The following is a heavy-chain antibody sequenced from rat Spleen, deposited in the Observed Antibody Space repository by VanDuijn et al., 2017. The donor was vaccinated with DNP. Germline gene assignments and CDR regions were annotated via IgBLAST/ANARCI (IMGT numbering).Heavy chain of an antibody. V-gene: IGHV4-2*01. D-gene: IGHD5-1*01. J-gene: IGHJ3*01. CDR1: GFNFNDYW. Sequence: EVKLVESGGGLVQPGRSLKLSCAASGFNFNDYWMGWVRQAPGKGLEWIGEINKDSRTIKYSPSLKDKFTISRDNAQNTLYLQMSKLGSADTATYYCVTRGTGSDNWFAYWGQGTLVTVSS. CDR3: VTRGTGSDNWFAY. CDR2: INKDSRTI.